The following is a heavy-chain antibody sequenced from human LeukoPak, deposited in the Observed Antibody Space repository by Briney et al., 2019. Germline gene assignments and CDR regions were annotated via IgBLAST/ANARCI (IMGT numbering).Heavy chain of an antibody. V-gene: IGHV4-59*01. J-gene: IGHJ4*02. Sequence: PSETLSLTCTVSVGSISSYYWSWIRQPPGKGLEWIGYIYYSGSTNYNPSLKSRVTISIDTSKNQFSLKLSSVTAADTAMYYCTSHYGSGFDSWDQGTLVTVSS. D-gene: IGHD3-10*01. CDR2: IYYSGST. CDR1: VGSISSYY. CDR3: TSHYGSGFDS.